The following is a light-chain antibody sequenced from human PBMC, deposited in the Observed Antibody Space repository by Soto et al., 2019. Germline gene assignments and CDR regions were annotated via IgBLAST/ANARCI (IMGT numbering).Light chain of an antibody. J-gene: IGLJ2*01. V-gene: IGLV1-44*01. Sequence: QSVLTQPPSASGTPGQRVTISCSGRSSNIGSNTVNWYKQVPGTAPKFLIYSNNQRPSGVPARFSGSKSGTSASLAISGLQSEDEADYYCAAWDDNLNGVVFGGGTKLTVL. CDR3: AAWDDNLNGVV. CDR2: SNN. CDR1: SSNIGSNT.